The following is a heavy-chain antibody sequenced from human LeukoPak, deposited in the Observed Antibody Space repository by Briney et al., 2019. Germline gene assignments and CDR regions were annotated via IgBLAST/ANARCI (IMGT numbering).Heavy chain of an antibody. V-gene: IGHV4-39*01. CDR3: AGHDYGDYFDY. D-gene: IGHD4-17*01. CDR2: IYYSGST. Sequence: SETLSLTCTVSGGSISSSSYYWGWIRQPPGKGLEWIGSIYYSGSTYYNPSLKCRVTISVDTSKNQFSLKLSSVTAADTAVYYCAGHDYGDYFDYWGQGTLVTVSS. J-gene: IGHJ4*02. CDR1: GGSISSSSYY.